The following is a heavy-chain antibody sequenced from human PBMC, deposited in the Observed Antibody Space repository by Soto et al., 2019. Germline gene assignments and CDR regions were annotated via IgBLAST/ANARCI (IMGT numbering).Heavy chain of an antibody. CDR2: ITGGGDST. Sequence: GGSLRLSCAASGFIFSRDAMTWFRQAPGKGLGWVSSITGGGDSTYYADSVRCRFTISRDVSAKTLYLQMNSLRAEDMALYYMAKKSDVYGPYVFDYWGEGILVTVSS. CDR1: GFIFSRDA. J-gene: IGHJ4*02. D-gene: IGHD3-10*01. CDR3: AKKSDVYGPYVFDY. V-gene: IGHV3-23*01.